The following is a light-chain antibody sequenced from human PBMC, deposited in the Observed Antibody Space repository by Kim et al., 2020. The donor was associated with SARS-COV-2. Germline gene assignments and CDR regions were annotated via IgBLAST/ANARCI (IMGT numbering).Light chain of an antibody. CDR2: DAS. V-gene: IGKV1-5*01. CDR1: QSISSW. CDR3: QQYNSYSPRT. Sequence: DIQMTQSPSTLSASVGDRVTITCRASQSISSWLAWYQQKPGKAPKLLIYDASSLESGVPSRFSGSGFGTEFTLTISSLQPDDFATYYCQQYNSYSPRTFGKGPKVEIK. J-gene: IGKJ1*01.